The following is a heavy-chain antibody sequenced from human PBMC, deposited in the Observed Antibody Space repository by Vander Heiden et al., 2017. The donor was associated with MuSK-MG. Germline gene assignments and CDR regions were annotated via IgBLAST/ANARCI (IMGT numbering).Heavy chain of an antibody. CDR3: ARPDRY. Sequence: QLQLRESGPGLVKPSETLSLTCTVSGGSISNSCWGWIRQPPGKGLQWIGCVYNGGSTHYNPSLNSRVTISVDTSKNQLSLQLSSVTAADTAVYYCARPDRYWGQGTLVTVSS. CDR2: VYNGGST. V-gene: IGHV4-39*01. J-gene: IGHJ4*01. CDR1: GGSISNSC.